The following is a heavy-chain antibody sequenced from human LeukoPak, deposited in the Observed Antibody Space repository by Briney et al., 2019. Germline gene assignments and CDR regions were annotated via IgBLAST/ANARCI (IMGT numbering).Heavy chain of an antibody. D-gene: IGHD3-22*01. CDR3: ATDPRLDYYDSSGYYSY. Sequence: ASVKVSCKVSGYTLTELSMHWVRQAPGKGLEGMGGFDPEDGETIYAQKFQGRVTMTEDTSTDTAYMELSSLRSEDTAVYYCATDPRLDYYDSSGYYSYWGQGTLVTVSS. V-gene: IGHV1-24*01. J-gene: IGHJ4*02. CDR2: FDPEDGET. CDR1: GYTLTELS.